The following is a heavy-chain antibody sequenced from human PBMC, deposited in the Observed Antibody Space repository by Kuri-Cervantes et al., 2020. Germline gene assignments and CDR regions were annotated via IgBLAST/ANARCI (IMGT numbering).Heavy chain of an antibody. CDR3: ARSRGSSWLSRGGNWFDA. CDR2: IYFSGST. CDR1: GCSISSSY. D-gene: IGHD6-13*01. J-gene: IGHJ5*02. V-gene: IGHV4-39*07. Sequence: GSLRLSCTVPGCSISSSYWGWARQPPGKGREWIGGIYFSGSTYYNSSLKSRVTISVDTSKSQFSLKLRSVTAAGTAVYYSARSRGSSWLSRGGNWFDAWGQGTPVTVSS.